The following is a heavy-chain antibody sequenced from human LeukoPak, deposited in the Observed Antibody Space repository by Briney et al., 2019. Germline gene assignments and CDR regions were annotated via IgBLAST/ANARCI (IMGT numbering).Heavy chain of an antibody. D-gene: IGHD3-10*01. CDR1: GFTFSHYS. J-gene: IGHJ4*02. Sequence: GGSLRLSCAASGFTFSHYSMNWVRQAPGKGLEWVSSITSSSSYIFYADSVKGRFTISRDNAKKSLYLQMNSLRAEDTAVYYCAREIITMVRGYSDYWGQGTLVTVSS. CDR3: AREIITMVRGYSDY. V-gene: IGHV3-21*01. CDR2: ITSSSSYI.